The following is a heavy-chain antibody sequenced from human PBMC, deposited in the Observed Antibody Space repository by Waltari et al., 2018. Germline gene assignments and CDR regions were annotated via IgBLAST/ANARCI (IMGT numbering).Heavy chain of an antibody. CDR1: EFTFSTKW. D-gene: IGHD6-19*01. Sequence: EVQLVDSGGGLVQPGGSLRLSCAASEFTFSTKWMSWVRQAPGKGVEWVASIKEYGSEQSYVDSVKGRFTISRDNTKNSLYLQMNSLRAEDTAVYYCATYKQWLAFDYWGQRTLVTVSS. J-gene: IGHJ4*02. CDR2: IKEYGSEQ. V-gene: IGHV3-7*01. CDR3: ATYKQWLAFDY.